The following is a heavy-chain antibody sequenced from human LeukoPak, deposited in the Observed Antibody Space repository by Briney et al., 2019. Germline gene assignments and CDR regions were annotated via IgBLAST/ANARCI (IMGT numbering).Heavy chain of an antibody. J-gene: IGHJ4*02. CDR2: INPDGNKK. CDR1: GFTFSSYW. V-gene: IGHV3-7*01. D-gene: IGHD5-18*01. Sequence: GGSLRLSCAASGFTFSSYWMTWVRQAPGKGLEWVASINPDGNKKYSADSVKGRFTISRDNAENSLYLQMNSLRVEDTAFYYCARDLAYSRLDYWGQGMLVTVSS. CDR3: ARDLAYSRLDY.